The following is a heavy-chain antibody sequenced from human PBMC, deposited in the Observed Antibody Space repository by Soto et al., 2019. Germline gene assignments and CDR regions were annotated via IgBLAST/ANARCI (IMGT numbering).Heavy chain of an antibody. J-gene: IGHJ4*02. V-gene: IGHV3-23*01. CDR1: GFTFSSYA. D-gene: IGHD3-22*01. Sequence: EVQLLESGGGLVQPGGSLRLSCAASGFTFSSYAMNWVRQAPGKGLEWVSAISGSAATTHFADSVKGRFTISRDNSKNTLYLQMNSLRAEDSAVYYWARDQSYYVSSGSDSPPYWGQGTLVTVSS. CDR2: ISGSAATT. CDR3: ARDQSYYVSSGSDSPPY.